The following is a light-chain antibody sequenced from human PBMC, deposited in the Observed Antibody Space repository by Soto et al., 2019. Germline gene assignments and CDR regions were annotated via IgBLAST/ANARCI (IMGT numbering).Light chain of an antibody. CDR2: AAS. Sequence: DIQMTQSPSSLSASVGERVTITCRASQSISNYLRWYQHKPGIAPKLLIYAASTLPSGVPSRFSGSGSGTDFTLTISSLQFEDVATYYCLQGYTTPPLTFGGGTKVEIK. V-gene: IGKV1-39*01. CDR3: LQGYTTPPLT. J-gene: IGKJ4*01. CDR1: QSISNY.